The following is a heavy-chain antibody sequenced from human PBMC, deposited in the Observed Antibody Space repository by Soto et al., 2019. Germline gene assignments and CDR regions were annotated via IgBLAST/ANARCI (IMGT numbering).Heavy chain of an antibody. CDR2: INDNGNSK. V-gene: IGHV3-23*01. D-gene: IGHD3-22*01. Sequence: EEQLLESGGGLEQPGGSLRLSCAASGFTFSNYAMSWVRQAPGKGLEWVSAINDNGNSKSYADSVKGRFTISRDNFKNTLYLQMSSLRAEDTAMYFCAARRDASGYSPFDYWGQGTLVTVSS. CDR1: GFTFSNYA. J-gene: IGHJ4*02. CDR3: AARRDASGYSPFDY.